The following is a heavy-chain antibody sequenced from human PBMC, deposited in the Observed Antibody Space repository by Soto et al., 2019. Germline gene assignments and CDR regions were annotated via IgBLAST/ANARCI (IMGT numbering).Heavy chain of an antibody. J-gene: IGHJ4*02. CDR3: ARVDFDSSGYHYFDY. Sequence: ASVKVSCKASGYTFTSYYMHWVRQAPGQGLEWMGIINPSGGSTSYAQKFQGRVTITRDTSTSTVYMELSSLRSEDTALYYCARVDFDSSGYHYFDYWGQGTLVTVSS. CDR1: GYTFTSYY. D-gene: IGHD3-22*01. CDR2: INPSGGST. V-gene: IGHV1-46*01.